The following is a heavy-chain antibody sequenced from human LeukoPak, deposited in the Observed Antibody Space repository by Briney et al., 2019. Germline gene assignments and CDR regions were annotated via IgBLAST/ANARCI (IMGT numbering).Heavy chain of an antibody. CDR1: GFNFSSYW. D-gene: IGHD6-13*01. J-gene: IGHJ4*02. CDR2: INYDGTTT. Sequence: GGSLRLSCAASGFNFSSYWMHWVRQAPGKGLVWISRINYDGTTTSYADSVKGRFTISRDNAKNTLYLQMSSLRAEDTAVYYCARELPSIAAHPSFDYWGQGTLVTVSS. V-gene: IGHV3-74*01. CDR3: ARELPSIAAHPSFDY.